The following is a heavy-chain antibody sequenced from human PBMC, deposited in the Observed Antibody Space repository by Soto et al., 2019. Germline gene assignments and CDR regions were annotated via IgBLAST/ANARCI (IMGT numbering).Heavy chain of an antibody. CDR1: GYTFTSYA. Sequence: QVQLVQSGAEEKKPGASVKVSCKASGYTFTSYAMNWVRQAPGQGLEWMGWINAGNGNTKYSQKFQGRVTITRDTSASTAYMELSSLRSEDTAVYYCARGSGYYYWDDYWGQGTLVTVSS. CDR2: INAGNGNT. J-gene: IGHJ4*02. CDR3: ARGSGYYYWDDY. V-gene: IGHV1-3*05. D-gene: IGHD3-22*01.